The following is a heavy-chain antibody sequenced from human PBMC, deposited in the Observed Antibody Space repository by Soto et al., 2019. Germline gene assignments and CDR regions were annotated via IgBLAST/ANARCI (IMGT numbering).Heavy chain of an antibody. CDR1: GGSISRGGYY. CDR2: IYNSGST. D-gene: IGHD3-22*01. J-gene: IGHJ1*01. V-gene: IGHV4-31*11. Sequence: SETLSLTCAVSGGSISRGGYYWSWIRQHPGKGLEWIGYIYNSGSTNYNPSLKSRVTISVDTSKNQFSLKLGSVTAADTAVYYCARESDSSGYYPLQHWGQGTLVTVSS. CDR3: ARESDSSGYYPLQH.